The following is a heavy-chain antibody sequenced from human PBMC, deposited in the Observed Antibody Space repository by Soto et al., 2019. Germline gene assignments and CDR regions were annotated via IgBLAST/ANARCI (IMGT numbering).Heavy chain of an antibody. CDR2: ISAYNGNT. V-gene: IGHV1-18*01. CDR1: GFTFTSSA. Sequence: ASVKVSCKASGFTFTSSAMQWVRQARGQGLEWMGWISAYNGNTNYAQKLQGRVTMTTDTSTSTAYMELRSLRSDDTAVYYCARDQSGSGRRPLDYWGQGTLVTVSS. J-gene: IGHJ4*02. D-gene: IGHD3-10*01. CDR3: ARDQSGSGRRPLDY.